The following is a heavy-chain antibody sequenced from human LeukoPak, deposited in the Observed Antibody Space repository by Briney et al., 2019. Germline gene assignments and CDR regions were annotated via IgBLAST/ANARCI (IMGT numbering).Heavy chain of an antibody. V-gene: IGHV3-15*01. Sequence: NPGGSLRLSCAASGLTFSNAWMSWVRQAPGMGLEWVGRIKRKSDGGTTDYAAPVKGRFTISRDDSKNTLYLQMNSLKSEDTAVYYCTTELDVRPNHYWGQGTLVTVSS. D-gene: IGHD1-14*01. CDR3: TTELDVRPNHY. J-gene: IGHJ4*02. CDR2: IKRKSDGGTT. CDR1: GLTFSNAW.